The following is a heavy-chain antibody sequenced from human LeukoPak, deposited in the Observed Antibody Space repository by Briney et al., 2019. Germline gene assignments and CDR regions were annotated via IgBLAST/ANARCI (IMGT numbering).Heavy chain of an antibody. CDR2: IKQDGSEK. CDR1: GFTFSSYA. Sequence: GGSLRLSCAASGFTFSSYAMSWVRQAPGKGLEWVANIKQDGSEKYYVDSVKGRFTISRDNAKNSLYLQMNSLRAEDTAVYYCASLGSGWLEGYWGQGTLVTVSS. V-gene: IGHV3-7*01. D-gene: IGHD6-19*01. CDR3: ASLGSGWLEGY. J-gene: IGHJ4*02.